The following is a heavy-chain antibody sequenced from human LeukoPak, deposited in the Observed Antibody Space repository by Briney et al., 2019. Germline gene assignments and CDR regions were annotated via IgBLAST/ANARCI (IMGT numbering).Heavy chain of an antibody. J-gene: IGHJ4*02. V-gene: IGHV1-8*01. CDR1: GYTFTSYD. Sequence: ASVKVSCEASGYTFTSYDINWVRQATGQGLEWMGWMNPNSGNTGYAQKFQGRVTMTRNTSISTAYMELSSLRSEDTAVYYCARGYDDSSGFDYWGQGTLVTVSS. CDR2: MNPNSGNT. D-gene: IGHD3-22*01. CDR3: ARGYDDSSGFDY.